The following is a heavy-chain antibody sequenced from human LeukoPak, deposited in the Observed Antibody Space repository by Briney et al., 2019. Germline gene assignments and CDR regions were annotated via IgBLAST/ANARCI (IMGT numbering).Heavy chain of an antibody. CDR3: ARWQWYSDSSGYYGGDY. J-gene: IGHJ4*02. V-gene: IGHV1-2*02. CDR1: VYTFTCYY. CDR2: INPNSGGT. D-gene: IGHD3-22*01. Sequence: GASVKVSFKASVYTFTCYYMHWVRQAPGQGLEWVGGINPNSGGTNYAKKFRDSVTMTRDTSTTTAYTALSRLRSDDTAVYYCARWQWYSDSSGYYGGDYWGQGNLVTVSS.